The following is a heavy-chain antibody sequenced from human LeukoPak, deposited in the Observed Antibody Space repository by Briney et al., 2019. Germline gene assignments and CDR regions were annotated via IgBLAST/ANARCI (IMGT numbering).Heavy chain of an antibody. J-gene: IGHJ5*02. CDR3: AKDRSYDILTGRDWFDP. Sequence: GGSLRLSCAASGFTFSSHTMNWVRQAPGKGLEWISYISSSSSAIYYADSVKGRFTISRDNAKNTLYLQMNSLRAEDTAVYYCAKDRSYDILTGRDWFDPWGQGTLVTVSS. CDR1: GFTFSSHT. V-gene: IGHV3-48*04. CDR2: ISSSSSAI. D-gene: IGHD3-9*01.